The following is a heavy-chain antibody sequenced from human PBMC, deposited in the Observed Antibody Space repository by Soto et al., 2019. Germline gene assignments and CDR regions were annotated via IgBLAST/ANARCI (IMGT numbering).Heavy chain of an antibody. V-gene: IGHV3-11*01. CDR3: ARDQPYCIAARPDHCWFDP. D-gene: IGHD6-6*01. J-gene: IGHJ5*02. CDR2: ISSSGSTI. Sequence: GGSLRLSCAASGFTFSDYYMSWIRQAPGKGLEWVSYISSSGSTIYYADSVKGRFTISRDNAKNSLYLQMNSLRAEDTAVYYCARDQPYCIAARPDHCWFDPWGQGTLVTVSS. CDR1: GFTFSDYY.